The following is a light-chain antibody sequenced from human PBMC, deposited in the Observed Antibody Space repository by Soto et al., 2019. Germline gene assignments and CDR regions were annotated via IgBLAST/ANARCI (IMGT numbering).Light chain of an antibody. CDR1: SSDVGSYNL. Sequence: QSALTQPASVSGSPGQSITISCTGTSSDVGSYNLVSWYQQHPGKAPKLMIYESSKRPSGVSNRFSGSKSGNTASLTISGLQAEDEADYYCCSCACSSAWVFGGGTKLTVL. V-gene: IGLV2-23*01. CDR2: ESS. CDR3: CSCACSSAWV. J-gene: IGLJ3*02.